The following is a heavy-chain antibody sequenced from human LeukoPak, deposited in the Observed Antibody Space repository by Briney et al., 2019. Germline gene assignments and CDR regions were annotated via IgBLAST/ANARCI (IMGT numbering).Heavy chain of an antibody. J-gene: IGHJ4*02. D-gene: IGHD3-16*01. V-gene: IGHV4-59*01. CDR1: GGSISGYY. CDR2: IYYSGST. CDR3: ARVYYDYVWESYYFDY. Sequence: SETLSLTCTVSGGSISGYYWSWIRQPPGKGLEWIGYIYYSGSTNYNPSLKSRVTISVDTSKNQFSLKLSSVTAADTAVYYCARVYYDYVWESYYFDYWGQGTLVTVSS.